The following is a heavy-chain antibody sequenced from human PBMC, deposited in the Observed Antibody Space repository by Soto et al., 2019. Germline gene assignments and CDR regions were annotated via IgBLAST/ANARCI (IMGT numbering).Heavy chain of an antibody. J-gene: IGHJ4*02. CDR3: AAGIGITFGGVTREFDY. CDR1: GGSFTTLA. Sequence: QVQLVQSGAEVRKAGSSVRVSCKVSGGSFTTLAFSWVRQAPGQGLEWMGRIIPLFGTPNYAQRFQGRVAIFADVSTNTNYMELSSLTSEDPAVYYCAAGIGITFGGVTREFDYWGQGTLVTVSS. V-gene: IGHV1-69*19. D-gene: IGHD3-16*01. CDR2: IIPLFGTP.